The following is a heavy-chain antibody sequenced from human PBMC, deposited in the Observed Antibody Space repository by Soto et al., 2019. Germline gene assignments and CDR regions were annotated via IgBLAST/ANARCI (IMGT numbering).Heavy chain of an antibody. CDR2: TYYRSKWYN. J-gene: IGHJ6*03. CDR1: GDSVSSNIAA. Sequence: SQTLSLTCAISGDSVSSNIAAWNWIRQSPSRGLEWLGRTYYRSKWYNDYAVSVKSRITINPDTSKNQFSLQLNSVTPEDTAVYYCARDGGYSGYETHYYYYYMDVWGKGTTVTVSS. V-gene: IGHV6-1*01. D-gene: IGHD5-12*01. CDR3: ARDGGYSGYETHYYYYYMDV.